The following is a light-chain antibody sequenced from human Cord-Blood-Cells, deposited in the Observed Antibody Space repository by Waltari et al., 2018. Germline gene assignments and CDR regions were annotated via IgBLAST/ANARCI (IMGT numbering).Light chain of an antibody. J-gene: IGKJ4*01. CDR1: QSISSY. CDR3: QQSYSTPLT. V-gene: IGKV1-39*01. CDR2: AAS. Sequence: DIQMTQSQSSLSASVGDRVTITCRASQSISSYLNWYQQKPGKAPKLLIYAASSLQSGVPSRFSVSGSGTDFTLTISSLQPEDFATYYCQQSYSTPLTFGGGTKVEIK.